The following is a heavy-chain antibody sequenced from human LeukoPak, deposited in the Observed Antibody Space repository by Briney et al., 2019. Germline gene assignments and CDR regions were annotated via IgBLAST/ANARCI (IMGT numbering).Heavy chain of an antibody. D-gene: IGHD7-27*01. Sequence: SETLFLTCTVSDDSINKYYWNWVRQPPGKGLEWIGFGHYSGTTFYNPSLNSRVTVSVDTSKNQFSLKLTSVTAADTAIYYCARWGQHSALRVHAFDIWGQGTMVTVSS. CDR1: DDSINKYY. J-gene: IGHJ3*02. V-gene: IGHV4-59*01. CDR3: ARWGQHSALRVHAFDI. CDR2: GHYSGTT.